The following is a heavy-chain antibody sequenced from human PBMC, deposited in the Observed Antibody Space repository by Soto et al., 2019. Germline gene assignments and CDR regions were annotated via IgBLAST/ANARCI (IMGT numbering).Heavy chain of an antibody. V-gene: IGHV4-4*02. CDR1: GGSFTSNNW. Sequence: PSETLSLTCAVSGGSFTSNNWWTWVRQPPGQGLEWIGEIYRTGSTTYNPSLTSRVTLSLDKSENQFSLKVTSLTAADTAVYYCASRDPGTSVDYWGQGILVTVSS. CDR3: ASRDPGTSVDY. D-gene: IGHD1-7*01. CDR2: IYRTGST. J-gene: IGHJ4*02.